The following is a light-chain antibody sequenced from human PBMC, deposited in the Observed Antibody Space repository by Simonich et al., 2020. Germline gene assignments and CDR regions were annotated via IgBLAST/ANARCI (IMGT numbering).Light chain of an antibody. V-gene: IGLV2-14*01. CDR3: SSYTSSSTWV. CDR1: SIDVGVYNF. CDR2: AVC. J-gene: IGLJ3*02. Sequence: QSALTQPASVSGSPGQSITISCTGTSIDVGVYNFVSWYQQHPGKPPKLMIYAVCKRPSGVSNRFSGSKSGNTASLTISGLQAEDEADYYCSSYTSSSTWVFGGGTKLTVL.